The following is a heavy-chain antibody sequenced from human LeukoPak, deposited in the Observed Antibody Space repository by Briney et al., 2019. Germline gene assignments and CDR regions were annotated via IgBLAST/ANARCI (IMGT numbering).Heavy chain of an antibody. Sequence: SETLSLTCTVSGGSISSSSYYWGWIRQPPGKGLEWIGSIYYSGSTYYNPSLKSRVTISVDTSKNQFSLKLSSVTAADTAVYYCARHGFWSGYYGSGPLYYFDYWGQGTLVTVSS. CDR1: GGSISSSSYY. D-gene: IGHD3-3*01. J-gene: IGHJ4*02. CDR2: IYYSGST. CDR3: ARHGFWSGYYGSGPLYYFDY. V-gene: IGHV4-39*01.